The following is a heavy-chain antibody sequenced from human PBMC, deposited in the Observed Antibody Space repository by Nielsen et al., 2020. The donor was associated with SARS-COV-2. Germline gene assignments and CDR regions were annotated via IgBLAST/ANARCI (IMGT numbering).Heavy chain of an antibody. CDR2: ISSSSSYT. V-gene: IGHV3-11*05. CDR3: TTDEWELRYYYYYGMDV. Sequence: GGSLRLSCAASRFTFSDYYMSWIRQAPGKGLEWVSYISSSSSYTNYADSVKGRFTISRDNAKNPLYLQMNSLKTEDTAVYYCTTDEWELRYYYYYGMDVWGQGTTVTVSS. CDR1: RFTFSDYY. J-gene: IGHJ6*02. D-gene: IGHD1-26*01.